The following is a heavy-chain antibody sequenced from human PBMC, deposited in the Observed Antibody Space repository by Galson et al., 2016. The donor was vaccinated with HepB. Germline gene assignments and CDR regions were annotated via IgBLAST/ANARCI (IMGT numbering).Heavy chain of an antibody. CDR1: DGSITSNKW. V-gene: IGHV4-4*02. J-gene: IGHJ4*02. Sequence: QVQLQESGPGLVKPSETLSLTCAVSDGSITSNKWWSWVRPTPRTGLEWIGEIYHSGSTNYTPSLKSRVTISVDKSKNQFSLKLSSMTAADTAVYYCASHKGWSYQNFDYWGQGTLVTVSS. D-gene: IGHD1-26*01. CDR3: ASHKGWSYQNFDY. CDR2: IYHSGST.